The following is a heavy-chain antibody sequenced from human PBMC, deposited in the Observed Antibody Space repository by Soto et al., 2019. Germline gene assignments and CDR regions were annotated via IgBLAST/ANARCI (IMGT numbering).Heavy chain of an antibody. CDR1: GDYIHVGGYY. CDR3: GRDLTSNANCIDP. J-gene: IGHJ5*02. D-gene: IGHD2-2*01. CDR2: IYYTGKT. V-gene: IGHV4-30-4*01. Sequence: SETLSLTCSVSGDYIHVGGYYWTWIRQRPGKGLEWMGYIYYTGKTYYNPSLESRLTMSADRSKNQFSLRLTSVTAADTAVYFCGRDLTSNANCIDPWGQGTLVTVSS.